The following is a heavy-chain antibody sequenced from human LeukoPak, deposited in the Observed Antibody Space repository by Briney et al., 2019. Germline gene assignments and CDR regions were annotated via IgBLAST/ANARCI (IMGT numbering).Heavy chain of an antibody. J-gene: IGHJ6*03. Sequence: PSETLSLTCSVSGFSITSGYFWGWIRQSPGKGLEWIGNIYTTGAGSTYYNPSVKSRVTLFSDKAKNQLSLKMNSVTAADTAVYYCARSTRAAPASKGYYYYYMDVWGKGTTVTVSS. D-gene: IGHD6-13*01. CDR3: ARSTRAAPASKGYYYYYMDV. CDR2: IYTTGAGST. V-gene: IGHV4-38-2*02. CDR1: GFSITSGYF.